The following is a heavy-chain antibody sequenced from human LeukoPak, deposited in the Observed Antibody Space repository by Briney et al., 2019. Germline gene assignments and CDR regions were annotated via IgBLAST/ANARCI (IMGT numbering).Heavy chain of an antibody. CDR1: GGSISSSSYY. J-gene: IGHJ4*02. Sequence: SETLSLTCSVSGGSISSSSYYWGWIRQPPGKGLEWIASIHYSGNTYCNPSLKSRVTISIDTSRNQFSLRLSSVIAADTAVYYCARQTGSGLFILPGGQGTLVTVSS. D-gene: IGHD3/OR15-3a*01. V-gene: IGHV4-39*07. CDR3: ARQTGSGLFILP. CDR2: IHYSGNT.